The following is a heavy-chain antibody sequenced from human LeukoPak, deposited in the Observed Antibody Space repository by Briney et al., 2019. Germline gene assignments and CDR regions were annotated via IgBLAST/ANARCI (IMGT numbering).Heavy chain of an antibody. J-gene: IGHJ4*02. D-gene: IGHD4-17*01. CDR1: GFTFSSYG. V-gene: IGHV3-33*01. Sequence: GGSLRLSCAASGFTFSSYGMHWVRQAPGKGLERVAVIWYDGSKTYYADSVKGRFTISRDNSKNTLYLQMNSLRAEDTAVYYCAIVTNQIDYWGQGTLVTVSS. CDR3: AIVTNQIDY. CDR2: IWYDGSKT.